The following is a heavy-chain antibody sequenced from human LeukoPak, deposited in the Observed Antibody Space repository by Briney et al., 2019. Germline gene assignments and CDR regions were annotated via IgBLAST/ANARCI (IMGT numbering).Heavy chain of an antibody. CDR2: ISSSGSTI. J-gene: IGHJ4*02. CDR3: ASEVGATDFDY. D-gene: IGHD1-26*01. V-gene: IGHV3-48*03. Sequence: GGSLRLSCAASGFTFSSYEMNWVRQAPGKGLEWVSYISSSGSTIYYADSVKGRFTISRDNAKNSLYLQMNSLRAEDTAVYYCASEVGATDFDYWGQGTLVTVSS. CDR1: GFTFSSYE.